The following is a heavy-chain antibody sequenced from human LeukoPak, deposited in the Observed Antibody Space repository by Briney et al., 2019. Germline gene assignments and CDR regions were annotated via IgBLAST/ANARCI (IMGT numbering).Heavy chain of an antibody. Sequence: GGSLRLSCEASGFAFSSYEMNWVRQAPGKGLEWVSYISPSGGTTYYADSVKGRFTISRDDAKSSLYLQMNSLRVEDTALYYCASHDRRGYWVDYWGQGTLVTVSS. D-gene: IGHD3-22*01. J-gene: IGHJ4*02. V-gene: IGHV3-48*03. CDR1: GFAFSSYE. CDR2: ISPSGGTT. CDR3: ASHDRRGYWVDY.